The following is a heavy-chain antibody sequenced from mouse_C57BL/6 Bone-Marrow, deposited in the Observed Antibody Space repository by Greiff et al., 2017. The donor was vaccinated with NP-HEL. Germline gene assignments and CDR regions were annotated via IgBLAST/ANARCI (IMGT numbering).Heavy chain of an antibody. J-gene: IGHJ3*01. Sequence: QVQLKQPGAELVMPGASVKLSCKASGYTFTSYWMHWVKQRPGQGLEWIGEIDPSDSYTNYNQKSKGKSTLTVDKSSSTAYMQLSSLTSEDSAVYYCARGLRLRGAYWGQGTLVTVSA. CDR1: GYTFTSYW. V-gene: IGHV1-69*01. CDR2: IDPSDSYT. D-gene: IGHD3-2*02. CDR3: ARGLRLRGAY.